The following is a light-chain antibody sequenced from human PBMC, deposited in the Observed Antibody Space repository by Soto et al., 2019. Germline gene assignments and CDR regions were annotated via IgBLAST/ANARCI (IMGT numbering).Light chain of an antibody. J-gene: IGKJ4*01. CDR1: QGINNM. Sequence: DIQMPQSPSSVSASVGDRVTITCRASQGINNMLAWYQQKPGKAPRLLISAASTLQSGVPSGFSGSASGRDFPLTISSLQPEDSATYYCQQANRFPLTFGGGTRVEIK. CDR2: AAS. CDR3: QQANRFPLT. V-gene: IGKV1-12*01.